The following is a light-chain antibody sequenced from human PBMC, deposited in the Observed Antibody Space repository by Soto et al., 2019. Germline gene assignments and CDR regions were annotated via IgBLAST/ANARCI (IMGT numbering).Light chain of an antibody. CDR3: HQYDDGPYT. V-gene: IGKV3-15*01. Sequence: VMTQSPAILSVSAGERATLSCRASQSVSANVAWYQQIPGQTPRLLIYGASTRATGIPVRFSGSGSGTEFTLTISSLQSEDFAVYYCHQYDDGPYTFGQGTK. J-gene: IGKJ2*01. CDR1: QSVSAN. CDR2: GAS.